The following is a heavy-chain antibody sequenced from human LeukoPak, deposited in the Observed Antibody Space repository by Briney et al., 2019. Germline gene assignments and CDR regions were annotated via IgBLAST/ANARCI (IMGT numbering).Heavy chain of an antibody. Sequence: PGGSLRLSCAASGFTFSTYGMYWVRQAPGKGLDWAAVIWYDGSNKYYADSVKGRFTISRDNSKNTLYLQMNSLRAEDTAVYYCAKDSNPAGYYYMDVWGKGTTVTVSS. CDR1: GFTFSTYG. J-gene: IGHJ6*03. V-gene: IGHV3-33*06. CDR2: IWYDGSNK. CDR3: AKDSNPAGYYYMDV. D-gene: IGHD1-14*01.